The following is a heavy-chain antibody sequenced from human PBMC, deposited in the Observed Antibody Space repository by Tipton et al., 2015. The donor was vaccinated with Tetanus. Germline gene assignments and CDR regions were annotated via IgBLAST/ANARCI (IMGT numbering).Heavy chain of an antibody. CDR1: GYSFTSYW. CDR3: ARHIGPALTPGGNFDY. D-gene: IGHD3-16*01. J-gene: IGHJ4*02. Sequence: VQLVQSGAEVKKPGESLKISCKGSGYSFTSYWIGWVRQMPGKGLEWMGIIYPGDSDTRYSPPFQGQVTISADKSISPPYLQWSSLKASDPAMYYCARHIGPALTPGGNFDYWGQGTLVTVSS. V-gene: IGHV5-51*01. CDR2: IYPGDSDT.